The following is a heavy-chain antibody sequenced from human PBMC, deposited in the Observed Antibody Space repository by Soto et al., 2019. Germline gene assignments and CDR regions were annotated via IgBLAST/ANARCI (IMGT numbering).Heavy chain of an antibody. V-gene: IGHV3-23*01. CDR2: ISASGGTT. CDR3: AKAWGWFDP. CDR1: GFTFTSYA. D-gene: IGHD3-16*01. Sequence: EVQLLESGGDLVHPGGSLSLSCAASGFTFTSYAMTWVRQAPEKGLEWVSSISASGGTTYYTDTVKGRFTISRDNSKNTLFLQMNSLGAEDTAVYYCAKAWGWFDPWGQGTLVTVSS. J-gene: IGHJ5*02.